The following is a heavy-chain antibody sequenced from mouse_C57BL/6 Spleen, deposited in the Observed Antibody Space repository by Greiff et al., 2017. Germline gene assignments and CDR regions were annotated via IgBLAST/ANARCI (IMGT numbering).Heavy chain of an antibody. V-gene: IGHV1-15*01. J-gene: IGHJ1*03. CDR2: IDPETGGT. Sequence: LQQSGAELVRPGASVTLSCKASGYTFTDYEMHWVKQTPVHGLEWIGAIDPETGGTAYNQKFKGKAILTADKSSSTAYMELRSLTSEDSAVYYSYYYGSLEGYFDVWGTGTTVTVSS. D-gene: IGHD1-1*01. CDR1: GYTFTDYE. CDR3: YYYGSLEGYFDV.